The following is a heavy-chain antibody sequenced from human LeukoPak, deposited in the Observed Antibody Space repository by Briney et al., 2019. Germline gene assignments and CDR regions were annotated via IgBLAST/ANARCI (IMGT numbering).Heavy chain of an antibody. CDR1: GFTFSSYW. D-gene: IGHD3-3*01. V-gene: IGHV3-7*01. Sequence: GGSLRLSCAASGFTFSSYWMSWVRQAPGKGLEWVANIKQDGSEKYYVDSVKGRFTISRDNAKNSLYLQMNSPRAEDTAVYYCARVLYDFWSGYYIGWYFDLWGRGTLVTVSS. CDR3: ARVLYDFWSGYYIGWYFDL. J-gene: IGHJ2*01. CDR2: IKQDGSEK.